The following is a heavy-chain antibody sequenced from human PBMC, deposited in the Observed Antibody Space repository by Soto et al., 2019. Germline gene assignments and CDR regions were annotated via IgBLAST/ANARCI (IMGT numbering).Heavy chain of an antibody. CDR1: GGTFSSYA. J-gene: IGHJ6*02. D-gene: IGHD2-8*01. V-gene: IGHV1-69*13. Sequence: ASVKVSCKASGGTFSSYAISWVRQAPGHGLEWMGGIIPIFGTANYAQKFQGRVTITADESTSTAYMELSSLRSEDTAVYYCAIADVLMVYATYHYYGMDVWGQGTTVTVSS. CDR3: AIADVLMVYATYHYYGMDV. CDR2: IIPIFGTA.